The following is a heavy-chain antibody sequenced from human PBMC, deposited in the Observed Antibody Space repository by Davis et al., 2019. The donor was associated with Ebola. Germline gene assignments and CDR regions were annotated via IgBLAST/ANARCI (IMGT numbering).Heavy chain of an antibody. J-gene: IGHJ3*02. CDR3: ASRQLWAKDDAFDI. CDR2: INHSGST. V-gene: IGHV4-34*01. Sequence: SETLSLTCAVYGGSFSGYYWSWIRQPPGKGLEWIGEINHSGSTNYSPSFGGRVTISVDSSKNQFSLKLSSVTAADTAVYYCASRQLWAKDDAFDIWGQGTMVTVS. D-gene: IGHD5-18*01. CDR1: GGSFSGYY.